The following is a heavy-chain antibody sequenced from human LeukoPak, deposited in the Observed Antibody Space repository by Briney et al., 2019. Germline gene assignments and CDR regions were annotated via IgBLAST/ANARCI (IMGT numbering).Heavy chain of an antibody. D-gene: IGHD3-22*01. J-gene: IGHJ4*02. Sequence: SGGSLRLSCAASGFTFSTSWMHWVRLAPGKGLVWVSRMKGDSTGITYADPVKGRFTISRDNAKNTLYLQMNSLRAEDAAVYYCAKKGDYDISGYYPLDYWGQGTLVTVSS. CDR1: GFTFSTSW. CDR3: AKKGDYDISGYYPLDY. V-gene: IGHV3-74*01. CDR2: MKGDSTGI.